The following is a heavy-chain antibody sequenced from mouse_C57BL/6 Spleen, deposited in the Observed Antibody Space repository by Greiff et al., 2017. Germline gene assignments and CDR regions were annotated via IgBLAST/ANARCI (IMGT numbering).Heavy chain of an antibody. V-gene: IGHV10-1*01. CDR1: GFSFNTYA. CDR3: VRDPMDY. CDR2: IRSKSNNYAT. J-gene: IGHJ4*01. Sequence: EVNVVESGGGLVQPKGSLKLSCAASGFSFNTYAMNWVRQAPGKGLEWVARIRSKSNNYATYYADSVKDRFTISRDDSESMLYLQMNNLKTEDTAMYYCVRDPMDYWGQGTSVTVSS.